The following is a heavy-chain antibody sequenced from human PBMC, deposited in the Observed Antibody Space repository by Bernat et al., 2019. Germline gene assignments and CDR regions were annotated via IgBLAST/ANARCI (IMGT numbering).Heavy chain of an antibody. Sequence: YWGWIRQPPGKGLEWIGYIYYSGSTNYNPSLKSRVTISVDTSKNQFSLKLSSVTAADTAVYYCARHLNLPASGYYYGNLYDYWGQGTLVTVSS. J-gene: IGHJ4*02. CDR2: IYYSGST. CDR1: Y. V-gene: IGHV4-59*08. CDR3: ARHLNLPASGYYYGNLYDY. D-gene: IGHD3-22*01.